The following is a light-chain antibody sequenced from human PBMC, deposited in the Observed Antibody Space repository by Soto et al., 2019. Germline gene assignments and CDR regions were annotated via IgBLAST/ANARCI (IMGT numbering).Light chain of an antibody. V-gene: IGKV3-20*01. CDR2: GAS. CDR3: HQYGSSSWT. J-gene: IGKJ1*01. Sequence: VLTQSSGTLSLSPGDSASLSCRASHSVFNKFLAWYQQKPGQAPRPLIYGASSRATGIPDRFSGSGSGTDFTITISRLQNEDFAVYYCHQYGSSSWTLGQGTTVDI. CDR1: HSVFNKF.